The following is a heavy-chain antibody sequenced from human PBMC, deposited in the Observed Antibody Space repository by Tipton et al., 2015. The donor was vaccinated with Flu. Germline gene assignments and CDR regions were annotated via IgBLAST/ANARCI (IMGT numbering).Heavy chain of an antibody. CDR3: AKDAYSLGGFHPFFDY. CDR2: ISGSGDST. Sequence: SLRLSCVASGVTFSNFAMKWFRQVPGKGLEWVSGISGSGDSTNYADSVKGRFTISRDNSKNTLYLQMNSLRVEDTAVYYCAKDAYSLGGFHPFFDYWGQGTLVTVSS. CDR1: GVTFSNFA. J-gene: IGHJ4*02. V-gene: IGHV3-23*01. D-gene: IGHD1-26*01.